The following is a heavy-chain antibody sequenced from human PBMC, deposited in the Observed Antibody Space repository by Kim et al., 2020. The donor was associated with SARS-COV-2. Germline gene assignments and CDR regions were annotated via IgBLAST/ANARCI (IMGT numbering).Heavy chain of an antibody. D-gene: IGHD2-15*01. CDR3: ARSIVVVAATPADYYYYGMDV. CDR2: ISSSSSYI. Sequence: GGSLRLSCAASGFTFSSYSMNWVRQAPGKGLEWVSSISSSSSYIYYADSVKGRFTISRDNAKNSLYLQMNSLRAEDTAVYYCARSIVVVAATPADYYYYGMDVWGQGTTVTVSS. J-gene: IGHJ6*02. CDR1: GFTFSSYS. V-gene: IGHV3-21*01.